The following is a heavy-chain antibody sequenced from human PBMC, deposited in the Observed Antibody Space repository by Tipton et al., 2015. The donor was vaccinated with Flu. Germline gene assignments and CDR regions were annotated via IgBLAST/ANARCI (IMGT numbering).Heavy chain of an antibody. CDR2: ISAYNGNT. J-gene: IGHJ6*02. CDR1: GYNFDIYS. V-gene: IGHV1-18*01. D-gene: IGHD6-6*01. CDR3: ARDPGLVGSYYYYGMDV. Sequence: QVQLVQSGGGVKRHGASVKVSCKASGYNFDIYSIAWARQAPGQGLEWMGWISAYNGNTNYAQKLQGRVTMTTDTSTSTAYMELRSLRSDDTAVYYCARDPGLVGSYYYYGMDVWGQGTTVTVSS.